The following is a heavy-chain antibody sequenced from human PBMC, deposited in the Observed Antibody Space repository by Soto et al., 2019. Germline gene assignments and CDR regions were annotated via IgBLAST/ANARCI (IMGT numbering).Heavy chain of an antibody. D-gene: IGHD1-26*01. CDR3: ARQVGTTNHFDY. CDR1: GYSISSSSDY. Sequence: PSETLSLTRPVSGYSISSSSDYWGWVRPPQGKGLGWIGSIYYTGSTYYTPSLKSRVTISVDTSKNQFSLKLSSVTAADTAVYYCARQVGTTNHFDYWGQGTLVTVSS. V-gene: IGHV4-39*01. J-gene: IGHJ4*02. CDR2: IYYTGST.